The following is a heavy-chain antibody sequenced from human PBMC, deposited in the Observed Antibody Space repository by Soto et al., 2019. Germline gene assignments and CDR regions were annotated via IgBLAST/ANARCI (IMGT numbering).Heavy chain of an antibody. J-gene: IGHJ3*02. V-gene: IGHV1-69*15. CDR1: GGTFGSNA. Sequence: QVQLVQSETEVRKPGSSVKVSCRASGGTFGSNAISWVRQAPGQGLEWMGNIIPIFGTTKNAQNFQGRVTITAAESTNTAYMELSSLTSEETAIYYCAREGFTFGPGAVRGAFDTWGQGTMVTVSS. CDR3: AREGFTFGPGAVRGAFDT. D-gene: IGHD4-4*01. CDR2: IIPIFGTT.